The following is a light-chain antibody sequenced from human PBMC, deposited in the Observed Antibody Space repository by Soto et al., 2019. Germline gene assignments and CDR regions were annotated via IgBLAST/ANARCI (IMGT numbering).Light chain of an antibody. CDR1: QSISAY. CDR2: AAS. J-gene: IGKJ3*01. V-gene: IGKV1-39*01. CDR3: QESYSTPSVT. Sequence: DIQMTQSPSSMSASVGERVTITCRASQSISAYLNWYQQKPGKAPKLLIYAASSLQSGVPSRFSGSGSGTDFTLTISSLQPEDFATYYCQESYSTPSVTFGPGTKVDIK.